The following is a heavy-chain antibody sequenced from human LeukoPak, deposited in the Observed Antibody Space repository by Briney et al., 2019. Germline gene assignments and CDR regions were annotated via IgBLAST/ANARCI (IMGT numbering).Heavy chain of an antibody. Sequence: GGSLRLSCAPSVFSFSMYAMSSVRQAPGKGREWVSASSGSVGSTYYAPSVKRRFHTSRDNSKNPLYLQMKSLRAEETAVYYCAKDYSDTTTWGQGTLVTVSS. D-gene: IGHD3-22*01. CDR2: SSGSVGST. J-gene: IGHJ5*02. V-gene: IGHV3-23*01. CDR1: VFSFSMYA. CDR3: AKDYSDTTT.